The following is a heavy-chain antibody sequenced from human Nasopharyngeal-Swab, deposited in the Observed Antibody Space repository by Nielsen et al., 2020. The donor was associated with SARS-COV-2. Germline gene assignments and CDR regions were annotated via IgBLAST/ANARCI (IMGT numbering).Heavy chain of an antibody. Sequence: SETLSLTCKVSGASMSGYSWSWIRQPPGKGLEWIAFMYDNEYTNYNPSLRGRATISLDTSKNQFSLKVTSVTAADTAVYYCARENWQLANVFDIWGQGTMVTVSS. CDR1: GASMSGYS. V-gene: IGHV4-59*01. D-gene: IGHD6-19*01. CDR3: ARENWQLANVFDI. CDR2: MYDNEYT. J-gene: IGHJ3*02.